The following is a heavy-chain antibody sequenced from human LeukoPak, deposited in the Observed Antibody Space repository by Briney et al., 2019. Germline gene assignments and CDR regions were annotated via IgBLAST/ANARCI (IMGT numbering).Heavy chain of an antibody. J-gene: IGHJ6*03. Sequence: GGPLRLSCAASGFTLSSYEMNWVRQAPRKGLEGVSYISRSGSTIYYADPVKGRFTISRDNAKNSLYLQMNSLRAEDTAVYYCAKVRDVDTAMVSLDYYYMDVWGKGTTVTVSS. CDR1: GFTLSSYE. CDR2: ISRSGSTI. V-gene: IGHV3-48*03. CDR3: AKVRDVDTAMVSLDYYYMDV. D-gene: IGHD5-18*01.